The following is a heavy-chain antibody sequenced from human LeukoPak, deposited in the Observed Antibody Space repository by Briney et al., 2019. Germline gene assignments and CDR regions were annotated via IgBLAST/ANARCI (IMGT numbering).Heavy chain of an antibody. CDR3: ARDAAYGYDRFDY. CDR1: GFTFSRYW. D-gene: IGHD5-18*01. J-gene: IGHJ4*02. V-gene: IGHV3-7*01. Sequence: GGSLRLSCAASGFTFSRYWMSWVRQAPGKGLEWVANTKQDGSEKYYVASEKGRFTISRDNAKKSLYLQMNSLRGEDTAVYYCARDAAYGYDRFDYWGQGTQVTVSS. CDR2: TKQDGSEK.